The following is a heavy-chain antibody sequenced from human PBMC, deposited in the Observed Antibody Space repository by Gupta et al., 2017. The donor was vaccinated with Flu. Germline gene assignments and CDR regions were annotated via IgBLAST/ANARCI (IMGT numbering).Heavy chain of an antibody. V-gene: IGHV3-30*18. CDR2: VSDSGDNK. J-gene: IGHJ6*02. Sequence: QVQLVESGGGVVQPGGSLRLSCVPPGFTFRAFAMHWVRPAPGKGMGWVAAVSDSGDNKYYVDAVRGRFTITRDNSNNRVDLQMNNLRAEDSAIYYCAKSTSTWNTYSYYHGMDVWGHGTTVSVSS. CDR3: AKSTSTWNTYSYYHGMDV. D-gene: IGHD1/OR15-1a*01. CDR1: GFTFRAFA.